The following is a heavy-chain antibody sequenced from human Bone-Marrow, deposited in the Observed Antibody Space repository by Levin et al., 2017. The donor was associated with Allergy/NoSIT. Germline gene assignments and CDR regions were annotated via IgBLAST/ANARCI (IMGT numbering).Heavy chain of an antibody. CDR1: GYTFTANY. Sequence: GESLKISCKASGYTFTANYLHWLRQAPGQGLEWVGRIIPNSGGTKFAEKFQGRVTITRDTSISTIYLEARSLRSDATAVYFCARTPNPRSDEWFIDLWGQGTLVTVSS. V-gene: IGHV1-2*06. CDR3: ARTPNPRSDEWFIDL. D-gene: IGHD3-3*01. J-gene: IGHJ5*02. CDR2: IIPNSGGT.